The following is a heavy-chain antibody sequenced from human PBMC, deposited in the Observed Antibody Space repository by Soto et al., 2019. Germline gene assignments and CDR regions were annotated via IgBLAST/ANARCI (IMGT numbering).Heavy chain of an antibody. J-gene: IGHJ4*02. V-gene: IGHV3-23*01. D-gene: IGHD3-22*01. CDR2: IIVSGGST. CDR3: AREYYYDSSGSFDY. Sequence: GGSLRLSCVASGFTFSSYAMSWVRQAPGKGLEWVSAIIVSGGSTYYADSVKGRFTISRDNAKNTLYLQMNSLRAEDTAVYYCAREYYYDSSGSFDYWGQGTLVTVSS. CDR1: GFTFSSYA.